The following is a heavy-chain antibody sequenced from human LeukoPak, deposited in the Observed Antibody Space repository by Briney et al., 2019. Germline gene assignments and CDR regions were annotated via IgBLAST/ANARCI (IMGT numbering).Heavy chain of an antibody. CDR1: GGTFSSYA. CDR2: IIPIFGTA. Sequence: SVKVSCKASGGTFSSYAISWVRQAPGQGLEWLGRIIPIFGTANYAQKFQVKVTITTDESTSTAYMELSTLRSEDTAVYYCARVGYCGGDCSIYDYWGQGTLVTVSS. V-gene: IGHV1-69*05. CDR3: ARVGYCGGDCSIYDY. J-gene: IGHJ4*02. D-gene: IGHD2-21*02.